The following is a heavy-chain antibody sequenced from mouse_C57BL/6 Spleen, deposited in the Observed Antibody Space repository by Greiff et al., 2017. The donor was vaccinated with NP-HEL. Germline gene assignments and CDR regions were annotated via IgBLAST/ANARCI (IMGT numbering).Heavy chain of an antibody. CDR2: ISYDGSN. CDR3: ARDAYYYGSSYDYWYFDV. D-gene: IGHD1-1*01. J-gene: IGHJ1*03. Sequence: EVKVEESGPGLVKPSQSLSLTCSVTGYSITSGYYWNWIRQFPGNKLEWMGYISYDGSNNYNPSLKNRISITRDTSKNQFFLKLNSVTTEDTATYYCARDAYYYGSSYDYWYFDVWGTGTTVTVSS. V-gene: IGHV3-6*01. CDR1: GYSITSGYY.